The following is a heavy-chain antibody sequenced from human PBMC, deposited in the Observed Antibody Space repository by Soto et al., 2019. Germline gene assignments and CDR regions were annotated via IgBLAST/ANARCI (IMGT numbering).Heavy chain of an antibody. CDR3: ARANWNDFFDY. V-gene: IGHV3-33*01. CDR2: IWYDGSNK. J-gene: IGHJ4*02. CDR1: GFTFSSYG. D-gene: IGHD1-1*01. Sequence: QVQLVESGGGVVQPGRSLRLSCAASGFTFSSYGMHWVRQAPGKGLEWVAVIWYDGSNKYYADSVKGRFTISRDNSKNTLYLQMNSLRAEDTAVYYCARANWNDFFDYWGQGTLVTVSS.